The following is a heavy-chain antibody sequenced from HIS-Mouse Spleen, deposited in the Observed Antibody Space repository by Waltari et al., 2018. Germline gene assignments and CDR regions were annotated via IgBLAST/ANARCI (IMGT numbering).Heavy chain of an antibody. CDR3: ARVAEWWFDP. CDR2: IYYSGST. Sequence: QVQLQESGPGLVQPSATLSLTCTVPGGSISRYYWSWIRQPPGKGLEWIGYIYYSGSTNYNPSLKSRVTISVDTSKNQFSLKLSSVTAADTAVYYCARVAEWWFDPWGQGTLVTVSS. CDR1: GGSISRYY. J-gene: IGHJ5*02. V-gene: IGHV4-59*01. D-gene: IGHD2-8*01.